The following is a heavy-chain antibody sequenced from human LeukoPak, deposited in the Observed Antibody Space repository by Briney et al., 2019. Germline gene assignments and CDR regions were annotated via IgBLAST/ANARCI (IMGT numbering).Heavy chain of an antibody. CDR1: GYTFTGYY. CDR2: INPNSGGT. J-gene: IGHJ4*02. V-gene: IGHV1-2*02. Sequence: ASVKVSCKASGYTFTGYYMHWVRQAPGQGLEWMGWINPNSGGTNNAQKFQGRVNMTSDTSISTAYMELSRLRSDDTAVYYCARGAGERETYFDYWGQGTLVTVSS. CDR3: ARGAGERETYFDY. D-gene: IGHD2-21*01.